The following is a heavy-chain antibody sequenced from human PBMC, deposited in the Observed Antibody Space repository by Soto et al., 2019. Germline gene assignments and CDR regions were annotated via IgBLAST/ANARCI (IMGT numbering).Heavy chain of an antibody. J-gene: IGHJ6*02. CDR1: GFTFSSYE. D-gene: IGHD3-10*01. V-gene: IGHV3-48*03. CDR3: AREVGSGSYYRYYYYGMDV. CDR2: ISSSGSTI. Sequence: EVQLVESGGGLVQPGGSLRLSCAASGFTFSSYEMNWVRQAPGKGLEWVSYISSSGSTIYYADSVKGRFTISRDNAKNSLYLQMNSLRAEDTAVYYCAREVGSGSYYRYYYYGMDVWGQGTTVTVSS.